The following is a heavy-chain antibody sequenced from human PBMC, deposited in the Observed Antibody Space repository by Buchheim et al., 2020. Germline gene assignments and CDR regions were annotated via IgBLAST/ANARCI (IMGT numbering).Heavy chain of an antibody. Sequence: QVQLVESGGGVVQPGRSLRLSCVASGFSLSNYAMHWVRQAPGKGLEWVALVSYDGRNKYYADSVKGRFTISRDNSKNTLYLEMNSLRVEDTAVYYCARGWDIDMVEGMPWGQGIL. D-gene: IGHD5-18*01. CDR3: ARGWDIDMVEGMP. V-gene: IGHV3-30*04. J-gene: IGHJ5*02. CDR2: VSYDGRNK. CDR1: GFSLSNYA.